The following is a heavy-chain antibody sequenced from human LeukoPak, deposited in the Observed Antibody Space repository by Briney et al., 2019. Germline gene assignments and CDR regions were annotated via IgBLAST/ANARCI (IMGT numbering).Heavy chain of an antibody. D-gene: IGHD1-14*01. CDR3: AKDPNRGYAFDI. J-gene: IGHJ3*02. CDR2: ISDSGGST. CDR1: GFTFSSYG. V-gene: IGHV3-23*01. Sequence: GGTLRLSCAASGFTFSSYGMSWVRQAPGKGLEWVSAISDSGGSTYYADSVKGRFTISRGNSKNTLYLQMSSLRAEDTAVYFCAKDPNRGYAFDIWGQGTMVTVSS.